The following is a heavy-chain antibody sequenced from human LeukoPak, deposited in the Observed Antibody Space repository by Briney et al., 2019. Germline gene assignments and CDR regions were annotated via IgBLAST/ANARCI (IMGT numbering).Heavy chain of an antibody. CDR1: GGTFSSYA. CDR2: ISPIFGKA. V-gene: IGHV1-69*13. Sequence: SVKVSCKASGGTFSSYAISWVRQAPGQAREWMGGISPIFGKANYAQKFQGRDTITADESTSPAYLQLSSPRSEETAVHSRARGTIPPLDTDIVEYDFDNWGPRAPGTVS. CDR3: ARGTIPPLDTDIVEYDFDN. D-gene: IGHD2-15*01. J-gene: IGHJ4*02.